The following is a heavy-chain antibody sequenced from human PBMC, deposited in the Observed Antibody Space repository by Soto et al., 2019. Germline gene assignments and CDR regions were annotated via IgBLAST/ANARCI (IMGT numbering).Heavy chain of an antibody. CDR3: ARGRYCLTGRCFPNWFDS. V-gene: IGHV4-30-4*01. CDR1: GDSISTVDYF. CDR2: IYKSTTT. J-gene: IGHJ5*01. D-gene: IGHD2-15*01. Sequence: SEPLSLTCSVSGDSISTVDYFWAWIRQPPGQALEYIGYIYKSTTTYYNPSFESRVAISLDTSKSQFSLNVTSVTAADTAVYFCARGRYCLTGRCFPNWFDSWGQGTLVTVSS.